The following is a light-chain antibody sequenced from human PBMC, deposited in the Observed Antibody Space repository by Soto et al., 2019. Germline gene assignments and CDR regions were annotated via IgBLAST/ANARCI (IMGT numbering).Light chain of an antibody. J-gene: IGKJ4*01. Sequence: IMLTQSQATLSLSPGEIATLSCRASQSVSSYFAWYQQKPGQAPNLLIYDASNRATGIPARFSGSGSGTDFTFTISSLQPEDFATDYCLQDYNYPLTFGGGTKVDI. CDR1: QSVSSY. V-gene: IGKV3-11*01. CDR2: DAS. CDR3: LQDYNYPLT.